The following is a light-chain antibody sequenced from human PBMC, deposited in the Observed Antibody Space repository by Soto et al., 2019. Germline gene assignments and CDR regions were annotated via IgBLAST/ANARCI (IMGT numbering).Light chain of an antibody. V-gene: IGKV3D-15*01. Sequence: EIVLTQSPGTLSMSPGERATLSCRASQSVSSSYLAWYQQKPGQAPRLLIYGASSRATGIPDRFSGGGSGTEFTLTISGLQSEDFAVYYCQQYNNWPLITFGQGTRLEI. CDR1: QSVSSSY. CDR2: GAS. J-gene: IGKJ5*01. CDR3: QQYNNWPLIT.